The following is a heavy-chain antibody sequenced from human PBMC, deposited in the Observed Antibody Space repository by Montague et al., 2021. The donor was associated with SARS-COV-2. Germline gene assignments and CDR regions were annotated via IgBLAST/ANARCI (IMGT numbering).Heavy chain of an antibody. Sequence: SETLSLTCTVSGGSISGYYWCWIRQSPGKGLEWIGYIYYSVSTTXNPSLTNRVIISVDSAQRQFSLKLTAVTAADPAVDYCARHLPYSGSYNWFDPWGQGTLVTVSS. CDR1: GGSISGYY. J-gene: IGHJ5*02. V-gene: IGHV4-59*08. D-gene: IGHD1-26*01. CDR2: IYYSVST. CDR3: ARHLPYSGSYNWFDP.